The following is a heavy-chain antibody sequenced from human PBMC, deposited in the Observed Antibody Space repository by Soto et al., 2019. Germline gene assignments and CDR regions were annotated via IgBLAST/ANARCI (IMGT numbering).Heavy chain of an antibody. CDR2: IYPGDSDT. CDR3: ARPAGNSGYDYAPPLDY. CDR1: GDRFTSWW. D-gene: IGHD5-12*01. V-gene: IGHV5-51*01. Sequence: PGEPQGISCKVSGDRFTSWWIGWVRQLPGKGLEWMGIIYPGDSDTRYSPSFQGQVTISADKSISTAYLQWSSLKASDTAMYYCARPAGNSGYDYAPPLDYWGQGNLVTVSS. J-gene: IGHJ4*02.